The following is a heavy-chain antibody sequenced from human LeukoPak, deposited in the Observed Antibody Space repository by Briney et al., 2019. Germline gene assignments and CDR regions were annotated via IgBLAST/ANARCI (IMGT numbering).Heavy chain of an antibody. CDR1: GFTFSSYA. J-gene: IGHJ4*02. CDR3: AKPNYYGSGSYYFDY. Sequence: GGSLRLSCAASGFTFSSYAMNWVRQAPGKGLEWVSAITGSGGGTYYADSVKGRFTISRDNCKNTLYMKMNSLRAEDTAVYYCAKPNYYGSGSYYFDYWGQGTLVTVSS. D-gene: IGHD3-10*01. V-gene: IGHV3-23*01. CDR2: ITGSGGGT.